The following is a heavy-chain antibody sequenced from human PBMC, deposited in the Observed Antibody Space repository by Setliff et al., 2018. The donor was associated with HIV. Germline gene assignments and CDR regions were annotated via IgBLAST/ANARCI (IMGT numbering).Heavy chain of an antibody. CDR3: AGAYYSSGWYYFDY. Sequence: GPSVKVSCKASGGTFSSYAISWVRQAPGQGLEWMGGIIPIIGMANYAQKFQGRVTITADKSTSTAYMELSSLRSEDTAVYYCAGAYYSSGWYYFDYWGQGTLVTVSS. J-gene: IGHJ4*02. D-gene: IGHD6-19*01. V-gene: IGHV1-69*10. CDR1: GGTFSSYA. CDR2: IIPIIGMA.